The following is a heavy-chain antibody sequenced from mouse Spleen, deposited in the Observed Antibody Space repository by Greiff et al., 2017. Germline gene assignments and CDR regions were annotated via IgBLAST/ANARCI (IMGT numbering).Heavy chain of an antibody. CDR3: TVYGSSEPWFAY. CDR2: IDPENGDT. V-gene: IGHV14-4*01. D-gene: IGHD1-1*01. Sequence: EVKLQESGAELVRPGASVKLSCTASGFNIKDDYMHWVKQRPEQGLEWIGWIDPENGDTEYASKFQGKATITADTSSNTAYLQLSSLTSEDTAVYYCTVYGSSEPWFAYWGQGTLVTVSA. J-gene: IGHJ3*01. CDR1: GFNIKDDY.